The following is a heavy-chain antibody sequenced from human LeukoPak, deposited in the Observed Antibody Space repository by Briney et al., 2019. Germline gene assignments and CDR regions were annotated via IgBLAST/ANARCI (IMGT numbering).Heavy chain of an antibody. CDR1: GYSFTSYG. Sequence: ASVKVSCKASGYSFTSYGISWVRQAPGQGLEWMGWISASGEDTKYEQKLQGRVTMTKDTSTSTAYMELRSLGSDDTAVYFCARGMAVAGIYMYWGQGTLVTVSS. D-gene: IGHD6-19*01. CDR3: ARGMAVAGIYMY. CDR2: ISASGEDT. J-gene: IGHJ4*02. V-gene: IGHV1-18*01.